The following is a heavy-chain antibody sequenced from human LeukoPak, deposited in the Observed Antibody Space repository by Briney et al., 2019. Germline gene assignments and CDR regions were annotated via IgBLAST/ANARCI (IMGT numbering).Heavy chain of an antibody. D-gene: IGHD3-22*01. CDR3: ARSIAWGMIVVVPYYFDY. V-gene: IGHV1-18*01. CDR1: GYTFTSYG. CDR2: ISAYNGNT. Sequence: ASVKVSCKASGYTFTSYGISWVRQAPGQGLEWMGWISAYNGNTSYAQKLQGRVTMTTDTSTSTAYMELRSLRSDDTAVYYCARSIAWGMIVVVPYYFDYWGQGTLVTVSS. J-gene: IGHJ4*02.